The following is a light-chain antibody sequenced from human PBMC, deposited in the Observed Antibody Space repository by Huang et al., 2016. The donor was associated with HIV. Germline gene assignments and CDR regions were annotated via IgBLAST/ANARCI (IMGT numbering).Light chain of an antibody. V-gene: IGKV3-11*01. CDR1: QSVSRY. CDR2: DAS. J-gene: IGKJ4*01. Sequence: EIVLTQSPATLSLSPGERATLSCRASQSVSRYLAWYQQKPGQAPRLLIYDASNRATGIPARCSGSGSGTDFTLTISSLEPEDFAVYYCQQRSNWAPITFGGGTKVEIK. CDR3: QQRSNWAPIT.